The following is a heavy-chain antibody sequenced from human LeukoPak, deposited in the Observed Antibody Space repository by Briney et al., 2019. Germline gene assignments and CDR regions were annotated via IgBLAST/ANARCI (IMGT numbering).Heavy chain of an antibody. J-gene: IGHJ6*02. Sequence: PSETLSLTCTVSGGSISNYYWSWVRQPPGKGLEWIGYIYYSGSTRYNSSLKSRVTISVDASKNQFSLKLSSVTAADTAVYYCARGGAIRGNYYYGMDVWGQGTTVTVSS. CDR2: IYYSGST. D-gene: IGHD2-2*02. V-gene: IGHV4-59*01. CDR1: GGSISNYY. CDR3: ARGGAIRGNYYYGMDV.